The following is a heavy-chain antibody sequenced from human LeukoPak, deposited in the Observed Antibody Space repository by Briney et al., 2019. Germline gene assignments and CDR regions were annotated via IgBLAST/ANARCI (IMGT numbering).Heavy chain of an antibody. CDR3: ANEEVPNDH. V-gene: IGHV3-23*01. D-gene: IGHD4/OR15-4a*01. J-gene: IGHJ4*02. CDR1: GFPFSNHA. CDR2: ISISADMT. Sequence: TGGSLRLSCEVSGFPFSNHAMSWVRQAPGRGLEWVSGISISADMTYYAESVRGRFTISRDNSKNTVYLQMDSLRVEDTAVYYCANEEVPNDHRGQGTLVTVSS.